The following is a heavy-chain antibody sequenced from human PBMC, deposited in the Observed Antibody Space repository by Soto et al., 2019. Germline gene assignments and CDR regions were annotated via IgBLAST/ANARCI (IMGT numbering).Heavy chain of an antibody. D-gene: IGHD4-17*01. V-gene: IGHV3-30-3*01. J-gene: IGHJ4*02. CDR1: GFTFISYA. CDR2: VSYDGSNK. Sequence: PWGSLRLSCAASGFTFISYAIHFGRQAPGKGLEWVAVVSYDGSNKYYADSVKGRFTISRDNSKNTLYLQMNSLRSEDTAVYYCARATTVNTIDYWGQGTLVTVSS. CDR3: ARATTVNTIDY.